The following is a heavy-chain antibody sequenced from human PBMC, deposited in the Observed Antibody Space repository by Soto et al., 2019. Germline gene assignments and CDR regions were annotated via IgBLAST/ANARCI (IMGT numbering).Heavy chain of an antibody. V-gene: IGHV4-34*01. Sequence: SETLSLTCAVYGGSFSGYYWSWIRQPPGKGLEWIGEINHSGSTNYNPSLKSRVTISVDTSKNQFSLKLSSVTAADTAVYYCARVPYGSGSYSPADDAIDIWGQGIRVTVSS. J-gene: IGHJ3*02. CDR3: ARVPYGSGSYSPADDAIDI. CDR2: INHSGST. CDR1: GGSFSGYY. D-gene: IGHD3-10*01.